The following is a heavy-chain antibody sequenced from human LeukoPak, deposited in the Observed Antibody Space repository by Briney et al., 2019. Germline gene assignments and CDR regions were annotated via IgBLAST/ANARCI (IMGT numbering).Heavy chain of an antibody. CDR2: INPSGGST. D-gene: IGHD5-18*01. J-gene: IGHJ4*02. Sequence: GASVKVSCKASGYTFTSYYMHWVRQAPGQGLEWMGIINPSGGSTSYAQKFQGWVTMTRDTSISTAYMELSRLRSDDTAVYYCARGGGYSYGPAGGDYWGQGTLVTVSS. CDR1: GYTFTSYY. CDR3: ARGGGYSYGPAGGDY. V-gene: IGHV1-46*01.